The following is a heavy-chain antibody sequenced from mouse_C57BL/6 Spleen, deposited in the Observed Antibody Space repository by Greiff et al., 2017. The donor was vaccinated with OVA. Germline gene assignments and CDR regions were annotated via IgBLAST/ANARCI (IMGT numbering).Heavy chain of an antibody. D-gene: IGHD2-3*01. CDR1: GYTFTSYW. V-gene: IGHV1-69*01. Sequence: VQLQQPGAELVMPGASVKLSCKASGYTFTSYWMHWVKQRPGQGLEWIGEIDPSDSYTNYNQKFKGKSTLTVDKSSSTAYMQLSSLTAEDSAVYYCARWLLSGGYIDDWGQGTTRTVSS. CDR2: IDPSDSYT. J-gene: IGHJ2*01. CDR3: ARWLLSGGYIDD.